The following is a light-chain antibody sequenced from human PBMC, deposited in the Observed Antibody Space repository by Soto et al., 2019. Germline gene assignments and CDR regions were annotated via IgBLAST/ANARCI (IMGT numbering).Light chain of an antibody. J-gene: IGLJ1*01. CDR1: SSDVGGYDY. CDR2: GVT. V-gene: IGLV2-14*01. CDR3: SSYTTTKNLL. Sequence: QSALTQPASVSGSPGQSIAISCTGTSSDVGGYDYVSWYQQSPGKAPKLIIYGVTSRPSGVSTRFSGSKSGSTASLTISGLRAEDEADYYCSSYTTTKNLLFGTGTKVT.